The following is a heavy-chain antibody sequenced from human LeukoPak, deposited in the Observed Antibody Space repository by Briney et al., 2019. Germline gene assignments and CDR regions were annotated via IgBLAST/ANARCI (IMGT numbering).Heavy chain of an antibody. D-gene: IGHD6-19*01. CDR3: ARENVLAVAGTNYYYGMDL. J-gene: IGHJ6*02. V-gene: IGHV3-13*01. Sequence: PGGSLRLSCVASGFTFNTHDIHWVRQRPGKGLEWVSTIGSAGDTYYSDSVTGRFTISRGDAQNAVYLQMNSLRGGDTAVYFCARENVLAVAGTNYYYGMDLWGQGTTVAVS. CDR1: GFTFNTHD. CDR2: IGSAGDT.